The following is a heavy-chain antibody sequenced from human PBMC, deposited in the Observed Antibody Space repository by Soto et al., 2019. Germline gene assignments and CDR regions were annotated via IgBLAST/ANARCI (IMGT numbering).Heavy chain of an antibody. CDR3: ARDGGVAATLANYFDY. CDR2: MSRSSRYI. J-gene: IGHJ4*02. D-gene: IGHD2-15*01. CDR1: GFTFNSYS. V-gene: IGHV3-21*01. Sequence: PGGSLRLSCAASGFTFNSYSMNWVRQAPGKGLEWVSSMSRSSRYIYYADSVKGRFTISRVNAKNSVYLQMNSLRAEDTAVYYCARDGGVAATLANYFDYWGQGTLVTVSS.